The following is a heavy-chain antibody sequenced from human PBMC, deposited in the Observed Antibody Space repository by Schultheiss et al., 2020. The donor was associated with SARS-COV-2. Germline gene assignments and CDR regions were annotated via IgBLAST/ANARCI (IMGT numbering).Heavy chain of an antibody. D-gene: IGHD3-3*01. CDR3: ARGSYDFWSSYYYYMDV. CDR1: GGSISSYY. CDR2: IYYSGST. J-gene: IGHJ6*03. V-gene: IGHV4-59*01. Sequence: SQTLSLTCPVSGGSISSYYWSWIRQPPGKGLEWIGYIYYSGSTNYNPSLKSRVTISVDTSKNQFSLKLSSVTAADTAVYYCARGSYDFWSSYYYYMDVWGKGTTVTVSS.